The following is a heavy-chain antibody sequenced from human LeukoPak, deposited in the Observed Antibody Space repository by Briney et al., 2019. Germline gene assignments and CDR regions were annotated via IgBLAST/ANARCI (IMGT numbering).Heavy chain of an antibody. CDR2: ISAYNGNT. J-gene: IGHJ4*02. CDR1: GYTFTSYG. Sequence: GASVKVSCKASGYTFTSYGISWVRQAPGQGLEWMGWISAYNGNTNYAQKLQGRVTMTTDTSTSTAYMELRSLRSDDTAVYYCARVNYDILTGAPSNDYWGQGTLVTVSS. D-gene: IGHD3-9*01. V-gene: IGHV1-18*01. CDR3: ARVNYDILTGAPSNDY.